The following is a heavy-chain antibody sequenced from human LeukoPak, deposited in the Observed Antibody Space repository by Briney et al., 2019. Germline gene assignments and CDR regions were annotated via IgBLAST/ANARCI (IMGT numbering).Heavy chain of an antibody. CDR3: VRPQFQTEEGAFDI. Sequence: ASVKVSCKASGYTFTSYGISWVRQAPGQGLEWMGWISAYNGNTNYAQKLQGRVTMTTDTSTSTAYMELRSLRSDDTAVYYCVRPQFQTEEGAFDIWGQGTMVTASS. V-gene: IGHV1-18*01. J-gene: IGHJ3*02. CDR1: GYTFTSYG. D-gene: IGHD1-14*01. CDR2: ISAYNGNT.